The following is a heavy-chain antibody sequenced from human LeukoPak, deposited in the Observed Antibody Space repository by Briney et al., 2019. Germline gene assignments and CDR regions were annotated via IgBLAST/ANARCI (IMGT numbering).Heavy chain of an antibody. CDR2: IYYSGST. CDR3: ARGVGYCSGGSCSSGGTFDY. V-gene: IGHV4-31*03. CDR1: GGSISSGGYY. J-gene: IGHJ4*02. D-gene: IGHD2-15*01. Sequence: SETLSLTCTVSGGSISSGGYYWSWIRQHPGKGLEWIGYIYYSGSTYYNPSLKSRVTISVDTSKNQFSLKLSSVTAADTAVYYGARGVGYCSGGSCSSGGTFDYWGQGTLATVS.